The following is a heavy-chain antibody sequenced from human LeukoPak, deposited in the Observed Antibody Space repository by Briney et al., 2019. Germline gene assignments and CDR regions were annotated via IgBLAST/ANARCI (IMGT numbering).Heavy chain of an antibody. CDR2: IYPGDSDT. CDR1: GYSFTSYW. Sequence: GESLKISCKGSGYSFTSYWIGWVRQMPGKGLEWMEIIYPGDSDTRYSPSFQGQVTISADKSISTAYLQWSSLKASDTAMYYCARQPPRIAVAGGPGDYWGQGTLVTVSS. J-gene: IGHJ4*02. D-gene: IGHD6-19*01. V-gene: IGHV5-51*01. CDR3: ARQPPRIAVAGGPGDY.